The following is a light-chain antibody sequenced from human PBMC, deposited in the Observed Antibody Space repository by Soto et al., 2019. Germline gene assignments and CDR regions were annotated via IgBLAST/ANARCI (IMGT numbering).Light chain of an antibody. CDR2: DAS. V-gene: IGKV1-5*01. CDR1: QSLGTW. Sequence: DIQMSQSPSTLSASVGDIVGSTCRASQSLGTWLAWYQQKPGEAPKLLIYDASYLESGVPSRFSGSGSGTEFTLTISSLQPDDFATYHCQQYSSYFRKFGQGNKVDIK. J-gene: IGKJ1*01. CDR3: QQYSSYFRK.